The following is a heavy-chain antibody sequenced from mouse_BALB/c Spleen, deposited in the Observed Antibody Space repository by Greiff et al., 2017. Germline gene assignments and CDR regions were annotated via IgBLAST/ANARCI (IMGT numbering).Heavy chain of an antibody. D-gene: IGHD1-1*01. CDR3: TLYYGSSYFAY. J-gene: IGHJ3*01. Sequence: VPLQQSGTVLARPGASVKMSCKASGYTFTSYWMHWVKQRPGQGLEWIGAIYPGNSDTSYNQKFKGKAKLTAVTSTSTAYMELSSLTNEDSAVYYCTLYYGSSYFAYWGQGTLVTVSA. CDR1: GYTFTSYW. CDR2: IYPGNSDT. V-gene: IGHV1-5*01.